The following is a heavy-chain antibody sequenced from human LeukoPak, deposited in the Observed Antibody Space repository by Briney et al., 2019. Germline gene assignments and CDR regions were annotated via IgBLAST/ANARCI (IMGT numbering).Heavy chain of an antibody. D-gene: IGHD3-22*01. CDR1: GYTFTSYG. CDR2: ISAYNGNT. CDR3: ARDQHYYDSSGYYETVKPEYGVDY. Sequence: GASVKVSCKASGYTFTSYGISWVRQAPGQGLEWMGWISAYNGNTNYAQKLQGRVTMTRDMSTSTVYMELSSLRSEDTAVYYCARDQHYYDSSGYYETVKPEYGVDYWGQGTLVTVSS. V-gene: IGHV1-18*01. J-gene: IGHJ4*02.